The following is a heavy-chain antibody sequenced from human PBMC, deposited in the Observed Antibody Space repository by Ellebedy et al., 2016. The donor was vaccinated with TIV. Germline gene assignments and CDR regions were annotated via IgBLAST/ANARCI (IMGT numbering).Heavy chain of an antibody. CDR1: GFTFSNAW. CDR2: IKSKTDGGAA. J-gene: IGHJ4*02. Sequence: PGGSLRLSCAASGFTFSNAWMNWVRQAPGKGLEWVGRIKSKTDGGAADYAAPVKGRFTISRDDSKNTLYLQMTSLKTEDTAVYFCTTVYRYNYDSVWGQGTLVTVSS. D-gene: IGHD5-18*01. CDR3: TTVYRYNYDSV. V-gene: IGHV3-15*01.